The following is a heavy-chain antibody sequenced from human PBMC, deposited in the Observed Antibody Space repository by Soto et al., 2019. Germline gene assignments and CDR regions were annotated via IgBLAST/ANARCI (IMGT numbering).Heavy chain of an antibody. CDR3: ARDAIRPAYYGKDV. J-gene: IGHJ6*02. Sequence: VQLLESGGGLVQPGGSLRLSCAASGFTFSSYAMHWVRQAPGKGLEWVAVISYDGSNKYYADSVKGRFTISRDNSKNTLYLQMNSLRAEDTAVYYCARDAIRPAYYGKDVWGQGTTVTVSS. CDR1: GFTFSSYA. D-gene: IGHD3-16*01. CDR2: ISYDGSNK. V-gene: IGHV3-30-3*01.